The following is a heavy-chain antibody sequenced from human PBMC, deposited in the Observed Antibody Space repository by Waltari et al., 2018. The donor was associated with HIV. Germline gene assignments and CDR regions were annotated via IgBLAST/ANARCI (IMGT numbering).Heavy chain of an antibody. J-gene: IGHJ3*01. CDR1: GFPFSRYT. V-gene: IGHV3-21*02. CDR2: ISRSSSFI. CDR3: AREEYSGYVGHAFDV. D-gene: IGHD5-12*01. Sequence: EMQLVESGGGLVKPGGSLRLSCGASGFPFSRYTMNWVRRDPGKGLEWVSSISRSSSFIYNADSVKGRFTISRDNVKSSLYLQMNSLRTEDTAVYYCAREEYSGYVGHAFDVWGQGTMVTVSS.